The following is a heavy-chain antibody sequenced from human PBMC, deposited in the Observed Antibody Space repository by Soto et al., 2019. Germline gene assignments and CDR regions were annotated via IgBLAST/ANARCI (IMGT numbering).Heavy chain of an antibody. CDR1: GFTFSSYA. D-gene: IGHD3-10*01. Sequence: HPGGSLRLSCAASGFTFSSYAMSWVRQAPGKGLEWVSAISGSGGSTYYADSVKGRFTISRDNSKNTLYLQMNSLRAEDTAVYYCAKNQYYYGSGSYLKYNWFDPWGQGTLVTVSS. V-gene: IGHV3-23*01. CDR3: AKNQYYYGSGSYLKYNWFDP. J-gene: IGHJ5*02. CDR2: ISGSGGST.